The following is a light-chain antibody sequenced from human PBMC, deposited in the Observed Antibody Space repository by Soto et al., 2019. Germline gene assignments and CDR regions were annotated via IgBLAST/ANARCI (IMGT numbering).Light chain of an antibody. V-gene: IGLV2-14*01. CDR2: EVT. Sequence: QSALTQHASVSGSPGQSITISCIGTSSDVGAYNYVSWYQQHPGKAPKLMIYEVTNRPSGVSDRFSGSRSGNTASLTISGLQAEDEADYYCSSCTTSLSWVFGGGTKVTVL. CDR1: SSDVGAYNY. CDR3: SSCTTSLSWV. J-gene: IGLJ3*02.